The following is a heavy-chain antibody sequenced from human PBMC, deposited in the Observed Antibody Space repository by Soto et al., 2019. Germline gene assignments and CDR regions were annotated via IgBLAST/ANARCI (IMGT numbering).Heavy chain of an antibody. CDR1: GGTFSSYA. CDR3: ASPPLVPAAAANWFDP. CDR2: IIPIFGTA. V-gene: IGHV1-69*13. D-gene: IGHD2-2*01. Sequence: PVKVSCKASGGTFSSYAISWVRQAPGQGLEWMGGIIPIFGTANYAQKFQGRVTITADESTSTAYMELSSLRSEDTAVYYCASPPLVPAAAANWFDPWGQGTLVTVSS. J-gene: IGHJ5*02.